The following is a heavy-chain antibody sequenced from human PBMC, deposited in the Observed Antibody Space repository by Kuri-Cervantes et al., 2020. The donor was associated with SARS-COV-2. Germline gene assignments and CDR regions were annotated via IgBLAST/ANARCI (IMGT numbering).Heavy chain of an antibody. CDR2: IYYSGST. D-gene: IGHD1-7*01. V-gene: IGHV4-38-2*01. J-gene: IGHJ4*02. CDR3: ARTGYQIGTIDY. Sequence: SETLSLTCAVSGYSISSGYYWGWIRQPPGKGLEWIGSIYYSGSTYYNPSLKSRVTISVDTSKNQFSLKLSSVTAADTAVYYCARTGYQIGTIDYWGQGTLVTVSS. CDR1: GYSISSGYY.